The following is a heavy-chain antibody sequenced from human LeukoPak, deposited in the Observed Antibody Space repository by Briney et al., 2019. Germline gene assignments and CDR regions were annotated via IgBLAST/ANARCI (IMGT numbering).Heavy chain of an antibody. J-gene: IGHJ4*02. CDR1: GFTFSNYA. D-gene: IGHD1-7*01. Sequence: QPGGSLRLSCAGSGFTFSNYAMSWVRQARGKGLEWVSGVGGGGGDTYYADSVKGRFTVSRDNSKNTLYLQISSPTADDTAVYYCAKDAIPWNSIWDYFDFWGQGTLVTVSS. CDR2: VGGGGGDT. CDR3: AKDAIPWNSIWDYFDF. V-gene: IGHV3-23*01.